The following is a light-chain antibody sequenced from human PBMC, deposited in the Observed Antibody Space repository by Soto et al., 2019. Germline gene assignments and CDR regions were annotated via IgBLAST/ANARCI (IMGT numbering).Light chain of an antibody. V-gene: IGLV2-14*01. CDR2: EVS. Sequence: QSVLTQPASVSGSPGQSITISCSRSSSDVGGYNYVSWYQQHPGKAPKLMIYEVSNRPSGVSDRFSGSKSGNTASLTISGLQADDEADYYCSSFTSRNTWVFGGGTKLTVL. J-gene: IGLJ3*02. CDR3: SSFTSRNTWV. CDR1: SSDVGGYNY.